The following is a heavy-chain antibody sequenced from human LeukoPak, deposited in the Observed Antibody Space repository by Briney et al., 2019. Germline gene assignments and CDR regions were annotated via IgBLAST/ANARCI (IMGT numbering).Heavy chain of an antibody. J-gene: IGHJ4*02. Sequence: SETLSLTCAVYGASFSGNYWSWIRQPPGKGLEWIGGIDHSGSTNYNPSLKSRVTISVDTSKNQFSLKLSSVTAADTAVYYCARDGNCSGGSCYSVNWGQGTQVTVSS. CDR3: ARDGNCSGGSCYSVN. D-gene: IGHD2-15*01. CDR1: GASFSGNY. V-gene: IGHV4-34*01. CDR2: IDHSGST.